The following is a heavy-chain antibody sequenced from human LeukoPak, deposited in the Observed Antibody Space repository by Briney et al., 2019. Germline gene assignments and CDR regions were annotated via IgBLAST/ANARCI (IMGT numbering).Heavy chain of an antibody. D-gene: IGHD1-26*01. V-gene: IGHV3-23*01. CDR2: ISGSGGST. Sequence: GGSLRLSCAASGFTFSSYAMSWVRQAPGKGLEWVSAISGSGGSTYYADSVKGRFTISRDNSKNTLYLQMNSLRAEDTAVYYCARGPGSSGGYYVSDFWGQGTLVTVSS. J-gene: IGHJ4*02. CDR1: GFTFSSYA. CDR3: ARGPGSSGGYYVSDF.